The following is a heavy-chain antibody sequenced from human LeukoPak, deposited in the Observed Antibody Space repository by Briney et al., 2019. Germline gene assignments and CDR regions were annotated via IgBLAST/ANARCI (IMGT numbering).Heavy chain of an antibody. J-gene: IGHJ6*02. Sequence: GGSLRLSCAASGFTLSSYNMKWVRQAPGKGLEWVSSIGISSNKIYYADSVKGRFIISRDNAKNSVYLQMNSLRAEDTAVYYCGDGMDVWGQGTTVTVSS. CDR2: IGISSNKI. CDR1: GFTLSSYN. V-gene: IGHV3-21*01. CDR3: GDGMDV.